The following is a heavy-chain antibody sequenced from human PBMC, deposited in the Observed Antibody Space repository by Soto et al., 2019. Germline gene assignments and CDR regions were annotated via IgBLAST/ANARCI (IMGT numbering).Heavy chain of an antibody. Sequence: GGSLRLSCAASGFTFSNAWMSWVRQAPGKGLEWVGRIKSKTDGGTTDYAAPVKGRFTISRDDSKNTLYLQMNSLKTEDTAVYYCTTDRSYFDWLDYYMDVWGKGTTVTVSS. CDR3: TTDRSYFDWLDYYMDV. V-gene: IGHV3-15*01. D-gene: IGHD3-9*01. CDR1: GFTFSNAW. J-gene: IGHJ6*03. CDR2: IKSKTDGGTT.